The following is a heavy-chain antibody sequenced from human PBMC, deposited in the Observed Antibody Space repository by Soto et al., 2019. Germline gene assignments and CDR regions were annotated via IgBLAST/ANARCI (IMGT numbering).Heavy chain of an antibody. D-gene: IGHD2-2*01. CDR3: ARDWDVAVVPAATNYPPYYGLDV. CDR2: ISSSSTYV. Sequence: EVQLVESGGGLVQRGGSLRLSCAASGFSFRSYSINWVRQAPGKGLEWLSSISSSSTYVYYADSVRGRFTISRDNAKNSVFPQMNSLRAEDTAVYYCARDWDVAVVPAATNYPPYYGLDVWGQGATVTVSS. J-gene: IGHJ6*02. CDR1: GFSFRSYS. V-gene: IGHV3-21*01.